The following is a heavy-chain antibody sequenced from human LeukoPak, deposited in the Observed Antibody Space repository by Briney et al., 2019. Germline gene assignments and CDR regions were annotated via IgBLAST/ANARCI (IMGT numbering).Heavy chain of an antibody. Sequence: GGSLRLSCAASGFTVSSNYMSWVCQAPGKGLEWVSVIYSGGSRYYADSVKGRFTISRDNSKNTLYLQMNSLRAEDTAVYYCAREGAVAGTGGGFDPWGQGTLVTVSS. D-gene: IGHD6-19*01. J-gene: IGHJ5*02. CDR3: AREGAVAGTGGGFDP. CDR2: IYSGGSR. V-gene: IGHV3-53*01. CDR1: GFTVSSNY.